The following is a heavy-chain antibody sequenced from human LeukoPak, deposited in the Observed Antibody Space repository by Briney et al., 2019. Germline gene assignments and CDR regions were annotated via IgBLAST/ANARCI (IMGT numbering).Heavy chain of an antibody. D-gene: IGHD6-19*01. J-gene: IGHJ4*02. CDR1: GLTFSSYS. CDR2: ISSSSSTI. Sequence: GGSLRLSCAASGLTFSSYSMNWVGQAAGKGLGGGSYISSSSSTIYYADSVEGRFTISRDNPKNPLYRQMNTLRAEDTAVYYCARGEAVAGLDYWGQGTLVTVSS. CDR3: ARGEAVAGLDY. V-gene: IGHV3-48*04.